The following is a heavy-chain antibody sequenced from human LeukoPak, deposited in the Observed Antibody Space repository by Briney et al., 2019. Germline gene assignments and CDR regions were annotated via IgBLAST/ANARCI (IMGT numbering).Heavy chain of an antibody. D-gene: IGHD3-22*01. CDR3: ARGRADSYYDSSGYYYHY. CDR2: ISAYNGNT. J-gene: IGHJ4*02. CDR1: GYTFTSYG. V-gene: IGHV1-18*01. Sequence: ASVKVSCKASGYTFTSYGISWVRQAPGQGLEWMGWISAYNGNTNYAQKLQGRVTMTTDTSTSTAYMELRSLRSDDTAAYYCARGRADSYYDSSGYYYHYWGQGTLVTVSS.